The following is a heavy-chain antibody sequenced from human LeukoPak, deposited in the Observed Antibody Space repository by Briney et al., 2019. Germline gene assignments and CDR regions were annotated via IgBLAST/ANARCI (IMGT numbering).Heavy chain of an antibody. CDR1: GFTFSSYS. CDR2: ISSSSSYI. D-gene: IGHD3-16*01. Sequence: PGGSLRLSCAASGFTFSSYSMNWVRQAPGKGLEWVSSISSSSSYIYYADSVKGRFTISRDNAKNTLYLQMNSLRAEDTAVYYCARDLGMITFGGVTRRTNNWFDPWGQGTLVTVSS. V-gene: IGHV3-21*01. J-gene: IGHJ5*02. CDR3: ARDLGMITFGGVTRRTNNWFDP.